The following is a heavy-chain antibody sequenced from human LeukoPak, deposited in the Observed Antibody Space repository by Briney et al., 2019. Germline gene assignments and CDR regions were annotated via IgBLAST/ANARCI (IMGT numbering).Heavy chain of an antibody. D-gene: IGHD3-22*01. J-gene: IGHJ2*01. CDR1: GGSISSGSYY. CDR3: ARDIGLYYYDSSGYNWYFDL. V-gene: IGHV4-61*02. CDR2: IYTSGST. Sequence: SETLSLTCTVSGGSISSGSYYWSWIRQPAGKGLEWIGRIYTSGSTNYNPSLKSRVTISVDTSKNQFSLKLSSVTAADTAVYYCARDIGLYYYDSSGYNWYFDLWDRGTLVTVSS.